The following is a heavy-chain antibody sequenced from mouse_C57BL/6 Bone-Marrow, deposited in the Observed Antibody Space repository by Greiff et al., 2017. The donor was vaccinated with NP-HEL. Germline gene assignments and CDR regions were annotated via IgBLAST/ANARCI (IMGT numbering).Heavy chain of an antibody. J-gene: IGHJ3*01. D-gene: IGHD2-5*01. CDR3: TLYSNSAWFAY. CDR1: GFNIKDDY. V-gene: IGHV14-4*01. Sequence: EVKLQESGAELVRPGASVKLSCTASGFNIKDDYMHWVKQRPEQGLEWIGWIDPENGDTEYASKFQGKATITADTSSNTAYLQLSSLTSEDTAVYYCTLYSNSAWFAYWGQGTLVTVSA. CDR2: IDPENGDT.